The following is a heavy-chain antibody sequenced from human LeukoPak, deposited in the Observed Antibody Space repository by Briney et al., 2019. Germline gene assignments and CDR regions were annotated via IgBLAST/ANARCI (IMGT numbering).Heavy chain of an antibody. J-gene: IGHJ6*03. Sequence: TPSETLSLTCTVSGGSISSSSYYWGWIRQPPGKGLEWIGSTYYRGSTYYNPSLKSRVTISVDTSKNQFSLKLSSVTAADTAVYYCARYYYYYYYLDVWGKGATVTVSS. CDR1: GGSISSSSYY. CDR2: TYYRGST. CDR3: ARYYYYYYYLDV. V-gene: IGHV4-39*01.